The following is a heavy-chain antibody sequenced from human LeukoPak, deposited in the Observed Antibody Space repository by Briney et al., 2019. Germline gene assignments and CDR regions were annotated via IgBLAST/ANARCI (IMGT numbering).Heavy chain of an antibody. D-gene: IGHD3-22*01. Sequence: GGSLRLSCAASGFTFSSYAMHWVRQAPGKGLEWVSSISSSSSYIYYADSVKGRFTISRDNAKNSLYLQMNSLRAEDTAVYYCARGNPGYYYDSSGYSADYWGQGTLVTVSS. J-gene: IGHJ4*02. CDR3: ARGNPGYYYDSSGYSADY. CDR2: ISSSSSYI. V-gene: IGHV3-21*01. CDR1: GFTFSSYA.